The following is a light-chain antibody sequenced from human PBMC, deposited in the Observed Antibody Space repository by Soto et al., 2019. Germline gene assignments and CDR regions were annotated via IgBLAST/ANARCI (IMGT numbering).Light chain of an antibody. Sequence: SYELTQSPSVSVSPGQTASITCSGDKLGDKYACWYQQKPGQSPVLVIYQDSKRPSGIPERFSGSNSGNTATLTISGTQAMDEADYYCQASDSSNVVFGGGTQLTVL. CDR3: QASDSSNVV. V-gene: IGLV3-1*01. CDR1: KLGDKY. J-gene: IGLJ2*01. CDR2: QDS.